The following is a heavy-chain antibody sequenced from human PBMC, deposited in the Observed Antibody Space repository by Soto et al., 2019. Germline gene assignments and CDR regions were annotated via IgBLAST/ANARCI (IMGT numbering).Heavy chain of an antibody. D-gene: IGHD6-25*01. CDR2: ISGRADST. CDR3: AKDRQTAAGPFYGMDV. J-gene: IGHJ6*02. CDR1: GFTFSSYA. V-gene: IGHV3-23*01. Sequence: EVQLLEAGGGLVQPGGSLRVSCAASGFTFSSYAMSWVRQAPGKGLEWVSAISGRADSTYYVDSVKGRFTISRDNSKKTLYLQVNSLRAEDTAVYYFAKDRQTAAGPFYGMDVWGQGTTVTVSS.